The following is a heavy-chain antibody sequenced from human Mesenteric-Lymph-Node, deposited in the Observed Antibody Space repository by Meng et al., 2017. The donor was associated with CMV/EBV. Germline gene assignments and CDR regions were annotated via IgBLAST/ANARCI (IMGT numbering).Heavy chain of an antibody. CDR3: ARVRGGYGDPDWFEDY. J-gene: IGHJ4*02. Sequence: GESLKISCAASGITLTFSSYDFHWVRQAPGKGLEWVAGISYDGAKESYADPVKGRFTISRDNSKNTLYLQMNSLKTEDTGVYYCARVRGGYGDPDWFEDYWGQGTLVTVSS. D-gene: IGHD4-17*01. V-gene: IGHV3-30-3*01. CDR2: ISYDGAKE. CDR1: GITLTFSSYD.